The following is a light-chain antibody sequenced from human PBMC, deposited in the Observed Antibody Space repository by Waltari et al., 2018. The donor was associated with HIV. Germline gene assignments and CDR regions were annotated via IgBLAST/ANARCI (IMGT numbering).Light chain of an antibody. CDR1: SSNIGSNA. CDR2: SIN. CDR3: AAWDDSLNGVV. V-gene: IGLV1-44*01. Sequence: QSILTQPPSASGTPGQRVTISCSGSSSNIGSNAVNWYQQLPGTAPKLLIYSINDRASGVPDRFSGSKSGTSASLSISGLQSEDEADYHCAAWDDSLNGVVFGGGTKLTVL. J-gene: IGLJ2*01.